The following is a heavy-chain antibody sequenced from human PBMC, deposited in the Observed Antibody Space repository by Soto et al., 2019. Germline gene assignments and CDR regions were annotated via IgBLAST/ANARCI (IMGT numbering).Heavy chain of an antibody. D-gene: IGHD3-22*01. CDR3: AGGGGITMIVVVPKGGAFDI. Sequence: GASVKVSCKASGGTFSSYAISWARQAPGQGLEWMGGIIPIFGTANYAQKFQGRVTITADESTSTAYMELSSLRSEDTAVYYCAGGGGITMIVVVPKGGAFDIWGQGTMVTVSS. V-gene: IGHV1-69*13. J-gene: IGHJ3*02. CDR2: IIPIFGTA. CDR1: GGTFSSYA.